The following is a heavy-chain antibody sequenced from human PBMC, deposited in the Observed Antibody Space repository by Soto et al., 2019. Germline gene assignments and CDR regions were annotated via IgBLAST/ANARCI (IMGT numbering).Heavy chain of an antibody. V-gene: IGHV3-21*01. Sequence: GGSLRLSCAASGFTFSSYSMNWVRQAPGKGLEWVSSISSSSSYIYYADSVKGRFTISRDNAKNSLYLQMNSLRAEDTAVYYCARDMAGSSSWSFAFDIWGQGTMVTVSS. J-gene: IGHJ3*02. D-gene: IGHD6-13*01. CDR2: ISSSSSYI. CDR1: GFTFSSYS. CDR3: ARDMAGSSSWSFAFDI.